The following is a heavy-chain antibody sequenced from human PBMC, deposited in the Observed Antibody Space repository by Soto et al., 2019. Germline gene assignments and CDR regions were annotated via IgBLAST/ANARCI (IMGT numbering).Heavy chain of an antibody. CDR2: ISGGGGTT. CDR1: GFTFSSHV. J-gene: IGHJ6*02. Sequence: EVQLLESGGGLVQPGGSLRLSCAASGFTFSSHVMNWVRQAPGKGLEWVAAISGGGGTTFYGDSVEGRFTMSRDNYKNKLFLKMNSLRAEDTAVYYCSRGPRAAPPHDYGMDVWGQGTTVTVSS. CDR3: SRGPRAAPPHDYGMDV. D-gene: IGHD2-15*01. V-gene: IGHV3-23*01.